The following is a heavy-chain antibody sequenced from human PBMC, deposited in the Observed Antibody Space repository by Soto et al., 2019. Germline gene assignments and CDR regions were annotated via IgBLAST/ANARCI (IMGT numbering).Heavy chain of an antibody. CDR3: ARDLWVEPELYYYGMDV. Sequence: SETLSLTCTVSCDSISSADYYWGWIRQTPGKGLEWIGHIFYSGTTYYNPSLKSRLTISVDTSKNHFSLRLTSVTAADTAVYYCARDLWVEPELYYYGMDVWGQGTTVTVS. CDR1: CDSISSADYY. J-gene: IGHJ6*02. D-gene: IGHD1-1*01. CDR2: IFYSGTT. V-gene: IGHV4-30-4*01.